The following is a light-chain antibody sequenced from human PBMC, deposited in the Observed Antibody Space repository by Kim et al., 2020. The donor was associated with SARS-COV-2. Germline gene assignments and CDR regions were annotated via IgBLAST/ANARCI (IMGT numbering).Light chain of an antibody. CDR3: SSYTSTTTWV. J-gene: IGLJ3*02. CDR1: SSDVGGYEY. V-gene: IGLV2-14*03. Sequence: QSALTQPASVSASPGQSITISCTGTSSDVGGYEYVSWYQQHPGKAPKLIIYDLTKRPSGVSNRFSGSKSGNTASLTISGLQDEDEAGYYCSSYTSTTTWVFGGGTQLTVL. CDR2: DLT.